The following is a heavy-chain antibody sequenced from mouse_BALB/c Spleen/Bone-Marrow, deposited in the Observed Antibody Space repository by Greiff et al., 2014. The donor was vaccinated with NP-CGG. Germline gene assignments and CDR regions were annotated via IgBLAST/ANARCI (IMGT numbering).Heavy chain of an antibody. CDR3: ASGNWAY. CDR2: IEPYNGGT. V-gene: IGHV1S135*01. J-gene: IGHJ3*01. Sequence: VQLQQSGPELVKPGASVKVSCKASGYVFTSYNMYWVKQSHGKSLEWIGYIEPYNGGTSYNQKFKGKATLTVDKSSSTAHMYLNSLTSEDSAVYYCASGNWAYWGQGTLVTVSA. CDR1: GYVFTSYN. D-gene: IGHD2-1*01.